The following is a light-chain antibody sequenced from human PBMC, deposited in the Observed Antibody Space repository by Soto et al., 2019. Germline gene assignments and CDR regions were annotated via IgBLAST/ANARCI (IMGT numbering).Light chain of an antibody. V-gene: IGKV1-9*01. J-gene: IGKJ5*01. CDR3: QQLNAYPLT. Sequence: DIDLTRAPSFLSASVVDRVATAFLASQGTSSYLAWFQQKPGRAPKLLIYGASTLQSGVPARFSGSGSGTDFTLTISNLQPEDFATYYCQQLNAYPLTFGQGTRLEIK. CDR1: QGTSSY. CDR2: GAS.